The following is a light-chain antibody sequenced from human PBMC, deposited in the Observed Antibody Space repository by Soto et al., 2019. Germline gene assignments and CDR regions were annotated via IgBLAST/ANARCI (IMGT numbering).Light chain of an antibody. J-gene: IGKJ4*01. CDR1: QGISNW. CDR2: GAY. V-gene: IGKV1-12*01. CDR3: QQTNSFFPLT. Sequence: DIQMTQSPSSVSASVGDRVTITCRASQGISNWLAWYQQQPGRAPKLLIYGAYTLQTGVPSRFSGGGSGTHFTLIISSLQPEDFATYYCQQTNSFFPLTFGGGPRVEIK.